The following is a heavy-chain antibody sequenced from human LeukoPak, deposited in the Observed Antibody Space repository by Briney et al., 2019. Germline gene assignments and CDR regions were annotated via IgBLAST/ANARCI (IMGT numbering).Heavy chain of an antibody. J-gene: IGHJ4*02. Sequence: GGSLRLSCTVSGFTLSTYSLNWVRRAPGKGLEWVSLMTNSRSYYADSVKGRFTISRDNSKNTLYLQMNSLRAEDTAVYYCAKDMHYDYVWGSYRSGYWGQGTLVTVSS. V-gene: IGHV3-23*01. CDR3: AKDMHYDYVWGSYRSGY. CDR1: GFTLSTYS. CDR2: MTNSRS. D-gene: IGHD3-16*02.